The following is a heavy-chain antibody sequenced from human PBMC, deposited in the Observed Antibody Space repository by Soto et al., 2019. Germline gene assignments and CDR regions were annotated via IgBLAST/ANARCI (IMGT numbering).Heavy chain of an antibody. V-gene: IGHV3-53*01. CDR1: GFSVSSYY. J-gene: IGHJ6*02. D-gene: IGHD5-18*01. CDR2: IYSGGNT. CDR3: ARDSTWIPDYHYGMDV. Sequence: EVQLVESGGGLIQPGGSLRLSCAASGFSVSSYYMSWVRQAPGKGLEWVSVIYSGGNTHYTDSVKGRFTISRDKSKNTLYLQMNSLRAEDTAVYYCARDSTWIPDYHYGMDVWGQGTTVTVSS.